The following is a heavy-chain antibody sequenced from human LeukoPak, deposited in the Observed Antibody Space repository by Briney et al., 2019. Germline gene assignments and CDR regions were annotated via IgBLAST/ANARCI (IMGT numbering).Heavy chain of an antibody. CDR3: AREMVRDAFDI. Sequence: PSETLSLTCTVSGGSISRDGHYWSWIRQYRGKGLESIGSVSSSGTTTYNPSLKSRVTISLDTSQNQFSLNLRSLTAADTAVYYCAREMVRDAFDIWGQGTMVTVSS. J-gene: IGHJ3*02. D-gene: IGHD2-8*01. CDR1: GGSISRDGHY. CDR2: VSSSGTT. V-gene: IGHV4-31*03.